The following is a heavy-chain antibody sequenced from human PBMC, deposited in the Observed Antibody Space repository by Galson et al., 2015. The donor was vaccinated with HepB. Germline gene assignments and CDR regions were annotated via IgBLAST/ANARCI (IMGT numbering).Heavy chain of an antibody. CDR3: AKFRETEAPTAMGSDYFDY. D-gene: IGHD5-18*01. CDR1: GFTFRSYA. CDR2: ISGSGGST. Sequence: SLRLSCAASGFTFRSYAMSWVRQAPGKGLEWVSGISGSGGSTYYADSVKGRFTISIVNSKNTLYLQMTSLRAEAKTVYYCAKFRETEAPTAMGSDYFDYWGRGTLVTVSS. J-gene: IGHJ4*02. V-gene: IGHV3-23*01.